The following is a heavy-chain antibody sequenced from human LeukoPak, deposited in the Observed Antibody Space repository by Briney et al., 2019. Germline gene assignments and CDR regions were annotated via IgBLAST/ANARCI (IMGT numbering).Heavy chain of an antibody. CDR1: GGTFSSYA. Sequence: ASVKVSCKASGGTFSSYAISCVRQAPGQGLEWMGGIIPIFGTANYAQKFQGRVTITADESTSTAYMELSSLRSEDTAVYYCVRGWELLPHGFQHWGQGTLVTVSS. CDR2: IIPIFGTA. V-gene: IGHV1-69*13. J-gene: IGHJ1*01. D-gene: IGHD1-26*01. CDR3: VRGWELLPHGFQH.